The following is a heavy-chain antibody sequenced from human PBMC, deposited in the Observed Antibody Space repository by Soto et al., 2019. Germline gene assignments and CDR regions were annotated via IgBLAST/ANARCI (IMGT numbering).Heavy chain of an antibody. D-gene: IGHD2-15*01. Sequence: QVQLVESGGGLVKPGGSLRLSCAASGFTFSDYYMSWIRQAPGKGLEWVSDISSSTTYTNYADSVKGRFTISRDNAKSSLYLQMNSLRAEDTAVYYCARDLLDCSGGSCYSLGSDYWGQGTLVTVSS. CDR3: ARDLLDCSGGSCYSLGSDY. CDR2: ISSSTTYT. J-gene: IGHJ4*02. V-gene: IGHV3-11*06. CDR1: GFTFSDYY.